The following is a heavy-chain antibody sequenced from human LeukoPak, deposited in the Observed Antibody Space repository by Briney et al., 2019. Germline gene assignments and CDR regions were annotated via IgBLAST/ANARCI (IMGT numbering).Heavy chain of an antibody. CDR3: ARAGIGVPY. V-gene: IGHV1-46*01. D-gene: IGHD2-21*01. CDR1: GYTFTTYY. Sequence: ASVKVSCKASGYTFTTYYMHWVRQAPGQGLEWMGIINPSGGSTTYAQKFQSRVTMTRDTSTSTVYMELSSLRSEDTAMYYCARAGIGVPYWGQGTLVTVSS. CDR2: INPSGGST. J-gene: IGHJ4*02.